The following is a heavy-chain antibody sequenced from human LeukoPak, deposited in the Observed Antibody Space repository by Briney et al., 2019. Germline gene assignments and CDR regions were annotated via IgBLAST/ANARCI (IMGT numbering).Heavy chain of an antibody. CDR2: INPNSGGT. CDR1: GYTFTGYY. J-gene: IGHJ4*02. V-gene: IGHV1-2*02. Sequence: ASVKVSCKASGYTFTGYYMHWVRQAPGQGLEWMGWINPNSGGTNYAQKLQGRVTMTTDTSTSTAYMDLRSLRSDDTAVYYCARDHPHDKGYSGYSYFDSWGQGTLVTVSS. D-gene: IGHD5-12*01. CDR3: ARDHPHDKGYSGYSYFDS.